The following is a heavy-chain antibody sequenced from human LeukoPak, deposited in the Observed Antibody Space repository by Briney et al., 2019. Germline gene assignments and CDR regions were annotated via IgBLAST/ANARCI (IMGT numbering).Heavy chain of an antibody. D-gene: IGHD2-2*03. V-gene: IGHV3-23*01. Sequence: GGSLRLSCAASGFTFSFYAMSWVRQAPGKGLVWVSTISTGGGNTYYADSVQGRFTVSRDDSKNTLYLQMNSLRAEDTAVYYCAKEGGLWISAHWGDSWGRGTLVTVSS. J-gene: IGHJ4*02. CDR3: AKEGGLWISAHWGDS. CDR2: ISTGGGNT. CDR1: GFTFSFYA.